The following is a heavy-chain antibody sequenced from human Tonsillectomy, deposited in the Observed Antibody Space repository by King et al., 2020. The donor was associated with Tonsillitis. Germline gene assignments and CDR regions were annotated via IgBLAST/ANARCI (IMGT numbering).Heavy chain of an antibody. Sequence: HVQLVESGGGVVQPGRSQRLSCAYSRFTFNTYAVHWVRQAPGKGLEWVAVISDDGSTEYYADSVKGRFTISRDNSKNTVYLQMNSLRPEDTAVYYCSRDTHKYSTRWSYAFHIWGQGTMVIVSS. V-gene: IGHV3-30-3*01. CDR1: RFTFNTYA. CDR2: ISDDGSTE. D-gene: IGHD6-13*01. J-gene: IGHJ3*02. CDR3: SRDTHKYSTRWSYAFHI.